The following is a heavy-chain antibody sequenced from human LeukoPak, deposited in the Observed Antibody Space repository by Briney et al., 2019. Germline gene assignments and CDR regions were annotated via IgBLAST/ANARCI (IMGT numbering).Heavy chain of an antibody. J-gene: IGHJ4*02. V-gene: IGHV3-21*01. D-gene: IGHD2-8*01. CDR1: GFTFSSYS. CDR3: ARVVPDIVHGYYFDY. CDR2: ISSSSSYI. Sequence: TGGSLRLSCAASGFTFSSYSMSWVRQAPGKGLEWVSSISSSSSYIYYADSVKGRFTISRENAKNSLYLQRNSLRAEDTAVFSCARVVPDIVHGYYFDYWGQGTLVTLSS.